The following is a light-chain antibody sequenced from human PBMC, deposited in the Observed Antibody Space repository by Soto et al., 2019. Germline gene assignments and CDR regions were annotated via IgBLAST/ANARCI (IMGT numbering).Light chain of an antibody. CDR2: DAS. V-gene: IGKV1-5*01. J-gene: IGKJ5*01. Sequence: DIQMTQSPSTLPASVGDRVTLTCRASQSIRSLLAWYQQKPGKAPKVLIYDASSLGSGVPSRLSGSGSGTEFTLTIRSLQPDDFATYFCQQYQTYSTFGQGTRLDIK. CDR3: QQYQTYST. CDR1: QSIRSL.